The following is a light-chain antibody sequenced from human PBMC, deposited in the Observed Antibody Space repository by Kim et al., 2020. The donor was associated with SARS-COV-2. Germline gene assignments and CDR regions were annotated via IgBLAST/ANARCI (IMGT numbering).Light chain of an antibody. J-gene: IGLJ2*01. CDR1: KLGDRY. CDR3: QAWDSSVVG. V-gene: IGLV3-1*01. Sequence: SYELTQPPSVSVSPGQTASITCSGDKLGDRYANWYRQKPGQSPVVVIYQDGHRPSGIPERFSGSSSGNTATLTISGTQAMDEADYYCQAWDSSVVGFGGG. CDR2: QDG.